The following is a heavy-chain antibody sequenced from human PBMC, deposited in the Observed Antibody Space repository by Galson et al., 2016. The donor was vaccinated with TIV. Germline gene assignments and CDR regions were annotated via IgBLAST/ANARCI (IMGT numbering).Heavy chain of an antibody. CDR3: ARLPSYYGSGNHWFDP. D-gene: IGHD3-10*01. CDR2: IIAIFGTA. Sequence: SVKVSCKVSGGIFGSDAISWVRQAPGQGLEWMGRIIAIFGTANYAQKFQGRVTITADESTNTVYLELSSLTSEDTAVYYCARLPSYYGSGNHWFDPWGQGTLVTVSS. CDR1: GGIFGSDA. V-gene: IGHV1-69*13. J-gene: IGHJ5*02.